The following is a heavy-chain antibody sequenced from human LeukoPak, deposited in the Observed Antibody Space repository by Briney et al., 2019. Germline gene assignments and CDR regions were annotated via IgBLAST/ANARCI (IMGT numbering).Heavy chain of an antibody. J-gene: IGHJ6*02. CDR1: GYRFTSYA. CDR3: ARIYGDYDYCHYFGMDV. D-gene: IGHD4-17*01. V-gene: IGHV7-4-1*02. CDR2: ININTGNP. Sequence: ASVKVSCKASGYRFTSYAINWVRQAPGQGLEWMGWININTGNPTYAQGFTGRLVFSLDTSVSTAYLQISSLKAEDTAVYYCARIYGDYDYCHYFGMDVWGQGTTVTVSS.